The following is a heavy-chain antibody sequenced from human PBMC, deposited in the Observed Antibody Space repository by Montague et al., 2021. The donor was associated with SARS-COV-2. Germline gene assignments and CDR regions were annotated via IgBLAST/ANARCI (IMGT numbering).Heavy chain of an antibody. J-gene: IGHJ3*01. Sequence: SETLSLTCTVSGGSISSSNYYWDWIRQPPGKGLEWIATIYYRGASWSDPSLRSRVTISADTSRNQFNPKLTSVTAADMGLYYCARRVTRGAFDVWGQGTMVTVSS. CDR3: ARRVTRGAFDV. D-gene: IGHD1-1*01. V-gene: IGHV4-39*01. CDR2: IYYRGAS. CDR1: GGSISSSNYY.